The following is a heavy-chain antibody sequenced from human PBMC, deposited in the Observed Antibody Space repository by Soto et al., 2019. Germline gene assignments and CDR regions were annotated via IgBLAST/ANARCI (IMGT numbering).Heavy chain of an antibody. Sequence: GESLRLSCATSGFTFSRCDMNWVRQAPGKGLEWVSFISSSASYMYYADSVKGRFTISRDNSKKSLYLQMNSLRADDTAVYYCXRECVDTVTSITIPFDYWGQGALVTVSS. CDR1: GFTFSRCD. J-gene: IGHJ4*02. V-gene: IGHV3-21*01. D-gene: IGHD5-12*01. CDR2: ISSSASYM. CDR3: XRECVDTVTSITIPFDY.